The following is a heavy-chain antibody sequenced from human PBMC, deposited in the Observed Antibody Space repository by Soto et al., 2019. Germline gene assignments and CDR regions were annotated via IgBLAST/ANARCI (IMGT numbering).Heavy chain of an antibody. Sequence: GASVKVSCKASGGTFSSYAISWVRQAPGQGLEWMGGIIPIFGTANYAQKFQGRVTITADESTSTAYMELSSLRSEDTAVYYCARGRPYCSSTSCYTIDYWGQGTLVTVSS. V-gene: IGHV1-69*13. D-gene: IGHD2-2*02. CDR2: IIPIFGTA. CDR1: GGTFSSYA. CDR3: ARGRPYCSSTSCYTIDY. J-gene: IGHJ4*02.